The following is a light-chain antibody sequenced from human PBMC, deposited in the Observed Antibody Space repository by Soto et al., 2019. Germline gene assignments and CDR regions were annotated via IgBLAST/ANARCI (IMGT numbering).Light chain of an antibody. CDR3: SSYTSSSSVV. CDR1: SSDIGAYNF. CDR2: AVT. V-gene: IGLV2-14*01. J-gene: IGLJ2*01. Sequence: QSALTQPASVSGAPGQSITISCTGTSSDIGAYNFVSWYQQHPGKAPQVMIRAVTYPPSGVSSRFSGSKSGNTASLTISGLEAEDEDDYYCSSYTSSSSVVFGGGTKLTVL.